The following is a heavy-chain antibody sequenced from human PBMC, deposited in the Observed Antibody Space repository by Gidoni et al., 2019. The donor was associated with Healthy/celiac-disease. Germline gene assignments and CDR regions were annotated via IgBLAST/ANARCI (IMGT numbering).Heavy chain of an antibody. CDR2: INHSGST. V-gene: IGHV4-34*01. J-gene: IGHJ4*02. D-gene: IGHD3-9*01. Sequence: QVQLQQWGAGLLKPSETLSLTCAVYGGSFSGYYWSWIRQPPGKGLEWIGEINHSGSTNYNPSLKSRVTISVDTSKNQFSLKLSSVTAADTAVYYCARGRPHVLRYFDWLIRMSFDYWGQGTLVTVSS. CDR3: ARGRPHVLRYFDWLIRMSFDY. CDR1: GGSFSGYY.